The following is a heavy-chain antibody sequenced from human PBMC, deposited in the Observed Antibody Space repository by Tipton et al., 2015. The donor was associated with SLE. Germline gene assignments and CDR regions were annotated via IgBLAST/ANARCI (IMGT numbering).Heavy chain of an antibody. CDR2: VYHSGST. D-gene: IGHD2-8*02. Sequence: TLSLTCAVSGGSISSSHWWSWVRQSPGKGLEWIGEVYHSGSTNYNPSLKSRLTISVDTSKNQFSLKLGSVTAADTAVYYCARDVGGYNTGWFPYYFDYWGQGTLVTVSS. CDR3: ARDVGGYNTGWFPYYFDY. J-gene: IGHJ4*02. CDR1: GGSISSSHW. V-gene: IGHV4-4*02.